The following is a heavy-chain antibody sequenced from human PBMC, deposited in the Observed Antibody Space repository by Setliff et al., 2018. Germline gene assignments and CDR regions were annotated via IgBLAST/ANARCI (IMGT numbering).Heavy chain of an antibody. Sequence: ASVKVSCKASGYTFTSYSITWVRQAPGRGLEWLGWISGYSGDTSYAQKFQGRVTLTTDTPTSTAYMELRSLRSDDTAVYYCARGPPDFVVVPAAAKFDFWGQGTLVTVSS. V-gene: IGHV1-18*01. CDR3: ARGPPDFVVVPAAAKFDF. CDR1: GYTFTSYS. D-gene: IGHD2-2*01. J-gene: IGHJ4*02. CDR2: ISGYSGDT.